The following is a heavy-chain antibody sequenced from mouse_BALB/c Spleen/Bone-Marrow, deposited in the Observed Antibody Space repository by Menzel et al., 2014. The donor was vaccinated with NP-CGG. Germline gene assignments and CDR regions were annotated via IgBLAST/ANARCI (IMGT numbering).Heavy chain of an antibody. V-gene: IGHV5-12-2*01. J-gene: IGHJ4*01. CDR2: ISNGGGST. Sequence: EVKLVESGGGLVQPGGSLKLSCAASGFTFSSYTMSWVRQTPEKRLEWVAYISNGGGSTYYPDTVKGRFTISRDNAKNTLYLQMSSLKSEGTAMYYCARRVWSRGGDYWGQGTSVTVSS. D-gene: IGHD2-10*02. CDR3: ARRVWSRGGDY. CDR1: GFTFSSYT.